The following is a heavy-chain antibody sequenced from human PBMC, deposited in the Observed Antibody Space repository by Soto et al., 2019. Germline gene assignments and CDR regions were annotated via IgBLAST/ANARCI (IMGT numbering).Heavy chain of an antibody. V-gene: IGHV4-34*01. D-gene: IGHD3-10*01. CDR2: INQSGST. Sequence: PSETLSLTCGVYGGSFSGYHWNWIRQPPGKGLEWIGEINQSGSTKYNPSLKSRVAISVDTSKNQFSLKLTSVTAADTVIYFCARGREYSGGDWFDPWGQGTLVTVSS. J-gene: IGHJ5*02. CDR3: ARGREYSGGDWFDP. CDR1: GGSFSGYH.